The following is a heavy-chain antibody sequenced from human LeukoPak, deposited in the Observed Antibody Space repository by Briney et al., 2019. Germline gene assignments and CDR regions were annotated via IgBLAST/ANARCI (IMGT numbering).Heavy chain of an antibody. D-gene: IGHD4-11*01. V-gene: IGHV4-61*01. J-gene: IGHJ4*02. CDR1: GGSISSGTYY. Sequence: PSETLSLTCTVSGGSISSGTYYWSWIRQPPGKGLEWIGYIYYSGSTNYNPSLKSRVTISVDTSKNQFSLKLSSVTAADTAVYYCAREGGYSNYGPPFDYWGQGTLVTVSS. CDR2: IYYSGST. CDR3: AREGGYSNYGPPFDY.